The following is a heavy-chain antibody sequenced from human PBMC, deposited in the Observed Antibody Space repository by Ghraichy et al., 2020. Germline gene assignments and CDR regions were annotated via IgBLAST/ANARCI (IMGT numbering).Heavy chain of an antibody. V-gene: IGHV1-3*01. CDR2: INAGNGNT. J-gene: IGHJ6*02. Sequence: ASVKVSCKASGYTFTSYAMHWVRQAPGQRLEWMGWINAGNGNTKYSQKFQGRVTITRDTSASTAYMELSSLRSEDTAVYYCARDHYCSSTSCEPPPLGYYYYYGMDVWGQGTTVTVSS. CDR3: ARDHYCSSTSCEPPPLGYYYYYGMDV. CDR1: GYTFTSYA. D-gene: IGHD2-2*01.